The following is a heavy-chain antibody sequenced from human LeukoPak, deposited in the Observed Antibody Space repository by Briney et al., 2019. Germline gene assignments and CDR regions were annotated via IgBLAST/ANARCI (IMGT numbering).Heavy chain of an antibody. CDR3: AKRASSSSHHSYQPLPYRGYYYYYMDV. CDR1: GFTFSSYG. Sequence: PGGSLRLSCAASGFTFSSYGMHWVRQAPGKGLEWVAFIRYDGSNKYYADSVKGRFTISRDNSKNTLYLQMNSLRAEDTAVYYCAKRASSSSHHSYQPLPYRGYYYYYMDVWGKGTTVTVSS. J-gene: IGHJ6*03. V-gene: IGHV3-30*02. CDR2: IRYDGSNK. D-gene: IGHD2-2*01.